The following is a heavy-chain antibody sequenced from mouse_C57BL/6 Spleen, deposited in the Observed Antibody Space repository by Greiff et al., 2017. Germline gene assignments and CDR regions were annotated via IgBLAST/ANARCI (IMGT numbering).Heavy chain of an antibody. Sequence: ESGPGLVKPSQSLSLTCSVTGYSITSGYYWNWIRQFPGNKLEWMGYISYDGSNNCNPSLKNRISITRDTSKNQFFLKLNSVTTEDTATYYCAKTAQTWFAYWGQGTLVTVSA. J-gene: IGHJ3*01. CDR1: GYSITSGYY. V-gene: IGHV3-6*01. CDR2: ISYDGSN. CDR3: AKTAQTWFAY. D-gene: IGHD3-2*02.